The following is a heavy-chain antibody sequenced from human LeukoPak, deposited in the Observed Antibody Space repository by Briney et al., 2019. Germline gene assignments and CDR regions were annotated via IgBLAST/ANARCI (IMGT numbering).Heavy chain of an antibody. V-gene: IGHV4-59*01. Sequence: SETLSLTCTVSGASISSYFYWSWIRQPPGKGLEWIGYIYYSGTTKYNPSLRSRVTISIDTTKNHFSLKVNSVTAADTAVYYCARGGVYCGGDCYSGWGQGTLVTVSS. CDR2: IYYSGTT. CDR3: ARGGVYCGGDCYSG. CDR1: GASISSYFY. D-gene: IGHD2-21*02. J-gene: IGHJ4*02.